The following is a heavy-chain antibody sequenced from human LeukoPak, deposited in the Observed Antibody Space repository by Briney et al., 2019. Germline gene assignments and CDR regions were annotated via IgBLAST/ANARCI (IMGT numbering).Heavy chain of an antibody. V-gene: IGHV3-30*02. D-gene: IGHD3-10*01. J-gene: IGHJ4*02. Sequence: GGSLRLSCVASGFSFRNYGMHWVRQAPGKGLEWVTFIRSDSSYKYYADTVKGRFTTSRDNSKSTLDLQMNSLRPEDTALYYCARDRGVSGNYYDYWGQGTLVTVSS. CDR1: GFSFRNYG. CDR2: IRSDSSYK. CDR3: ARDRGVSGNYYDY.